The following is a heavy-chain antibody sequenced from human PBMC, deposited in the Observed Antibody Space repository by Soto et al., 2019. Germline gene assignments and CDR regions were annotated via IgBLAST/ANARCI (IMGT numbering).Heavy chain of an antibody. D-gene: IGHD6-19*01. J-gene: IGHJ4*02. Sequence: QITLKESGPTLVKPTQTLTLTCTFSGFSLSTSGVGVGWIRQPPGKALEWLALIYWDDDKRYSPSLKSRLTITKDTYKNQVVLTMTNMDPVDTDTYYCALYSSGRVFDYWGQGTLVTVSS. CDR1: GFSLSTSGVG. CDR3: ALYSSGRVFDY. CDR2: IYWDDDK. V-gene: IGHV2-5*02.